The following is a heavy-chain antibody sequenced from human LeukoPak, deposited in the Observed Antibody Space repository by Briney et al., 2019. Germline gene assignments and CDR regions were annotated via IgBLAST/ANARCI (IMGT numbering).Heavy chain of an antibody. CDR2: ISSLSTSI. CDR3: GRDKED. CDR1: GFTFSGYY. Sequence: GGSLRLSCAASGFTFSGYYMSWIRQAPGKGLEWVSYISSLSTSIYYTDSVKGRFTISRDNAENSLYLQMNNLRAEDTAVYYCGRDKEDWGQGTLVTVSS. V-gene: IGHV3-11*04. J-gene: IGHJ4*02.